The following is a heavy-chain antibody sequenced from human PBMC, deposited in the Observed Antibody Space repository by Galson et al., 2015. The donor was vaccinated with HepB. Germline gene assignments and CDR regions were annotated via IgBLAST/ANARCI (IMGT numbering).Heavy chain of an antibody. D-gene: IGHD3-16*01. Sequence: SLRLSCAASAFTFSQHAMHWVRQAPGRGLEWVAVMSYDGSSEFYADSVKGRFTISRDNSNNTLYLQMTGLRAEDTALYYCVRDLGPYAKLFYFDFWGQGTLVTVSS. CDR3: VRDLGPYAKLFYFDF. V-gene: IGHV3-30-3*01. CDR1: AFTFSQHA. CDR2: MSYDGSSE. J-gene: IGHJ4*02.